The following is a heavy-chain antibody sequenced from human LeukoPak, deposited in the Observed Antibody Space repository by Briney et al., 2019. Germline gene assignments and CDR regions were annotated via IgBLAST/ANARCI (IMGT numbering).Heavy chain of an antibody. CDR3: ARGDGYYYYYYIDV. Sequence: SETLSLTCAVYGGSFSGYYWSWIRQPPGKGLEWIGAINHSGSTNYNPSLKSRVTISVDTSKNQFSLKLSSVTAADTAVYYCARGDGYYYYYYIDVWGKGTTVTVSS. V-gene: IGHV4-34*01. CDR1: GGSFSGYY. CDR2: INHSGST. J-gene: IGHJ6*03.